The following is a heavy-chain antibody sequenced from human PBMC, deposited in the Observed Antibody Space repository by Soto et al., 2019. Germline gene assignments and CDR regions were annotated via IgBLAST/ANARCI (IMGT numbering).Heavy chain of an antibody. CDR3: ARVVPGAEAWFGP. J-gene: IGHJ5*02. V-gene: IGHV1-18*01. D-gene: IGHD2-2*01. CDR1: GYTFSNYG. CDR2: ISLYSDGT. Sequence: ASGKVSWKTSGYTFSNYGITWVRQAPGQPLEWLGWISLYSDGTNYAQKFQGRVSMTTDTSTTTAYMELRSLRSDDTAVYYCARVVPGAEAWFGPWGQGTLVTVSS.